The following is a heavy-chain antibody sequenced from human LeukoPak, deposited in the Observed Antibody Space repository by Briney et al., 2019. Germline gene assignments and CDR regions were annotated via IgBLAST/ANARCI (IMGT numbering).Heavy chain of an antibody. J-gene: IGHJ5*02. V-gene: IGHV3-74*01. CDR3: ARASSGYNYSRFDP. CDR2: INSDGSST. Sequence: GGSLRLSCAASGFTFSGYWMHWVRQAPGKGLVWVSRINSDGSSTSYADSVKGRFTISRDYAKNTLYLQMNSLRAEETAVYYCARASSGYNYSRFDPWGQGTLVTVSS. D-gene: IGHD5-18*01. CDR1: GFTFSGYW.